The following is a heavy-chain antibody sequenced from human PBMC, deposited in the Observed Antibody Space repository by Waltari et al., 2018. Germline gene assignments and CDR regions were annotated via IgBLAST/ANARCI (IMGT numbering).Heavy chain of an antibody. CDR3: TTEGGRTWPMY. Sequence: EVQLVESGGGLVKPGDSLRLSCVASGFTFANAWINWVRQAPGKGLEWVGSLKSKAEEGTTYYAAPVKGRFANSRDYSKDTAYLQMNRLKTEDTAMYCCTTEGGRTWPMYWGQGTLVTVSS. D-gene: IGHD2-2*01. V-gene: IGHV3-15*01. CDR1: GFTFANAW. CDR2: LKSKAEEGTT. J-gene: IGHJ4*02.